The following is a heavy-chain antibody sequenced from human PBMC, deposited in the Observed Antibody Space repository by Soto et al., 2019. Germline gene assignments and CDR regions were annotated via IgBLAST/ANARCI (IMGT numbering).Heavy chain of an antibody. Sequence: GGSLRLSCAASGFTFSNAWMNWVRQAPGKGLEWVGRIKSKTDGGTTDYAAPVKGRFTISRDDSKNTLYLQMNSLKTEDTAVYYCTTDLAAAGTYYYYYGMDVWGQGTTVTVSS. V-gene: IGHV3-15*07. CDR2: IKSKTDGGTT. CDR3: TTDLAAAGTYYYYYGMDV. D-gene: IGHD6-13*01. CDR1: GFTFSNAW. J-gene: IGHJ6*02.